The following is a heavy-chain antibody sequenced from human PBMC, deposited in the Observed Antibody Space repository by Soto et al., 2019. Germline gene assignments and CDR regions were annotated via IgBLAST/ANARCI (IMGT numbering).Heavy chain of an antibody. D-gene: IGHD5-12*01. J-gene: IGHJ6*03. V-gene: IGHV3-7*01. CDR3: ARLPVDIVATIDRSDYYYYYYMDV. CDR1: GFTFSSYW. CDR2: IKQDGSEK. Sequence: GGSLRLSCAASGFTFSSYWMSWVRQAPGKGLEWVANIKQDGSEKYYVDSVKGRFTISRDNAKNSLYLQMNSLRAEDTAVYYCARLPVDIVATIDRSDYYYYYYMDVWGKGTTVTVSS.